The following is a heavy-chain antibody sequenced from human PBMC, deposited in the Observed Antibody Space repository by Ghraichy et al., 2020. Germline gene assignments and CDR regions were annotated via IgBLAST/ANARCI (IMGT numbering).Heavy chain of an antibody. D-gene: IGHD2-15*01. CDR2: IYYSGST. Sequence: SETLSLTCTVSGGSVSSGSYYWSWIRQPPGKGLEWIGYIYYSGSTNYNPSLKSRVTISVDTSKNQFSLKLSSVTAADTAVYYCARDRGEYCSGGSCSDNYYYYGMDVWGQGTTVTVSS. CDR1: GGSVSSGSYY. V-gene: IGHV4-61*01. J-gene: IGHJ6*02. CDR3: ARDRGEYCSGGSCSDNYYYYGMDV.